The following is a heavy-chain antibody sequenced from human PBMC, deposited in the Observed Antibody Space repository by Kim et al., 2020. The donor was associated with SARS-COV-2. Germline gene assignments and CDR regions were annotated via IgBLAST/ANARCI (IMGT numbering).Heavy chain of an antibody. V-gene: IGHV3-7*01. CDR3: ARVFSSGCPDY. J-gene: IGHJ4*02. D-gene: IGHD6-19*01. Sequence: KSYVDSVQGRLTISRDNAKNSLYLQMNSLRAEDTAVYYCARVFSSGCPDYWGQGTLVTVSS. CDR2: K.